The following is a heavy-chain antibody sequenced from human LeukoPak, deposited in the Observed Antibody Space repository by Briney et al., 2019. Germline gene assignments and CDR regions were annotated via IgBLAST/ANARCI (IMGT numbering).Heavy chain of an antibody. J-gene: IGHJ3*01. CDR2: ISAYNGNT. CDR1: GYTFTSYG. D-gene: IGHD6-13*01. Sequence: ASVKVSCKASGYTFTSYGISWVRQAPGQGLEWMGWISAYNGNTNYAQKFQGRVTITADESTSTAYMELSSLRSEDTAVYYCAREKAAAPVWGQGTMVTVSS. CDR3: AREKAAAPV. V-gene: IGHV1-18*01.